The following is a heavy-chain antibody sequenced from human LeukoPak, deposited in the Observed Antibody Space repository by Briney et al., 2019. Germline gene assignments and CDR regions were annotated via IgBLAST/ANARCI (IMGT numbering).Heavy chain of an antibody. CDR1: GFSFSFHY. CDR2: ISNGGGGNT. J-gene: IGHJ3*02. D-gene: IGHD3-10*01. V-gene: IGHV3-53*01. Sequence: PGGSLRLSCAASGFSFSFHYMAWVRQAPGKGLEWVSGISNGGGGNTYYADSVKGRFTISRDNSRNTLYLQMNSLRAEDTAVYYCARGLGRELDGAFDIWGQGTMVTVSS. CDR3: ARGLGRELDGAFDI.